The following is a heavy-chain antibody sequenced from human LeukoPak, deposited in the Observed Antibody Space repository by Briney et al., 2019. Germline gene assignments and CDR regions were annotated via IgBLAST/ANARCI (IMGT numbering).Heavy chain of an antibody. V-gene: IGHV3-9*03. D-gene: IGHD1-26*01. CDR2: ISCNSGSI. CDR3: AKVNSGSYHGLYYFDY. CDR1: GFTFDDYA. Sequence: GGSLRLSCAASGFTFDDYAMHCVRQAPGHGLEGVSGISCNSGSIGYTDLVKGRFTISRDNAKNSLYLQMNSLRAEDMALYYCAKVNSGSYHGLYYFDYWGQGTLVTVSS. J-gene: IGHJ4*02.